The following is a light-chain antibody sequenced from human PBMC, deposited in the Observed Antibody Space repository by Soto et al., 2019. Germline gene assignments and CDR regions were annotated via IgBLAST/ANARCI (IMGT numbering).Light chain of an antibody. J-gene: IGLJ2*01. Sequence: QSALTQPASVSGSPGQSITISCTGTSSDVGNYNYVSWYQQHPGKAPKLIIYERSKGPSGVSHRFSGSKSGNTASLTISGLQTDDESDYYCCSCTDLILFGRGTKLTVL. CDR2: ERS. CDR3: CSCTDLIL. CDR1: SSDVGNYNY. V-gene: IGLV2-14*02.